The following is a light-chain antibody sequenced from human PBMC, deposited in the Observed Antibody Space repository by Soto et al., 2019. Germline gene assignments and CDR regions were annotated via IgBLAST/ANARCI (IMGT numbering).Light chain of an antibody. Sequence: QSVLTQPPSASGAPGQRVTISCSGSSSNIGGNSVSWYQQLPGTAPKLLIYRNDQRPSGVPDRFSGSKSGTSASLAISGLRSEDEADSYCAAWDDSLSGFYVFGTGTKVTV. V-gene: IGLV1-47*01. CDR3: AAWDDSLSGFYV. CDR1: SSNIGGNS. CDR2: RND. J-gene: IGLJ1*01.